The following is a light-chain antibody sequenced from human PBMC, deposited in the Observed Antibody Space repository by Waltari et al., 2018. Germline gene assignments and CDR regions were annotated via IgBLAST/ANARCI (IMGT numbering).Light chain of an antibody. Sequence: QSVLTQPPSASGTPGQRVTLSCSGSSSNIGSNYVYWYQQLPGTAPKRLIYRNNQRPSGFPDRFSGSKSGTSASLAIDGLRSEDEADYYCAAWDDSLSGPVFGGGTKLTVL. J-gene: IGLJ3*02. CDR3: AAWDDSLSGPV. V-gene: IGLV1-47*01. CDR1: SSNIGSNY. CDR2: RNN.